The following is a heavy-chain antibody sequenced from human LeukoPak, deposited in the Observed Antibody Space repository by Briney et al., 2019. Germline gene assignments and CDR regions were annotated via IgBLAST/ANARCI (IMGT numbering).Heavy chain of an antibody. Sequence: SETLSLTCAVYGGSFSGYYWSWIRQPPGKGLEWIGEINHSGSTNYIPSLKSRVTISVDTSKDQFSLKLSSVTAADTAVYYCASGEDYYYYMDVWGKGTTVTVSS. CDR3: ASGEDYYYYMDV. CDR2: INHSGST. CDR1: GGSFSGYY. J-gene: IGHJ6*03. V-gene: IGHV4-34*01. D-gene: IGHD1-14*01.